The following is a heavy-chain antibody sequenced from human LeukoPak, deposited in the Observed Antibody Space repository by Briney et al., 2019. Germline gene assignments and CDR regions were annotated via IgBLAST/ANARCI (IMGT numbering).Heavy chain of an antibody. CDR2: IYHSGST. Sequence: SETLSLTCIVSGYSISSGYYWGWIRQPPGKGLEWIGSIYHSGSTYYNPSLKSRVTISVDTSKNQFSLKLSSVTAADTAVYYCARDLGGYYGSGSYYNWGQGTLVTVSS. CDR3: ARDLGGYYGSGSYYN. CDR1: GYSISSGYY. D-gene: IGHD3-10*01. J-gene: IGHJ4*02. V-gene: IGHV4-38-2*02.